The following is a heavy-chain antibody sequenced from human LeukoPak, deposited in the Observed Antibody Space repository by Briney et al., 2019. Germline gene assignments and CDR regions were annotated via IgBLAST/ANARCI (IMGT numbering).Heavy chain of an antibody. Sequence: SETLSLTCTVSGGSISSYYWSWIRQPPGKGLEWIGYIYYSGSTNYNPSLKSRVTISVDTSKNQFSLKLSSVTAADTAAYYCARTYYYASGAFDIWGQGTMVTVSS. CDR1: GGSISSYY. J-gene: IGHJ3*02. CDR2: IYYSGST. CDR3: ARTYYYASGAFDI. V-gene: IGHV4-59*01. D-gene: IGHD3-10*01.